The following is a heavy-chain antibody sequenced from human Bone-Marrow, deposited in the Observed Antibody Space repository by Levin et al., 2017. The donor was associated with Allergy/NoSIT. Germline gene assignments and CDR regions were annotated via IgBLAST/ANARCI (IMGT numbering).Heavy chain of an antibody. CDR2: IQPNSGVS. J-gene: IGHJ3*02. D-gene: IGHD2-2*01. Sequence: GESLKISCKGSGYSFTGYYIHWVRQAPGHGLEYIGWIQPNSGVSHFAQKFEGRVTLTRDTSTSTVYMELRSLTSHDTAVYYCARGEGLPEDAFDIWGQGTMVTLSS. CDR3: ARGEGLPEDAFDI. V-gene: IGHV1-2*02. CDR1: GYSFTGYY.